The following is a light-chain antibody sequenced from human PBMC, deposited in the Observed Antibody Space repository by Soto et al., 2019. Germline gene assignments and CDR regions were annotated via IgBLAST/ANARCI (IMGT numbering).Light chain of an antibody. Sequence: VMTQSPVTLSVSPGETATLSCKASQNILRTLAWYQQKPGQAPRLLISGASRRATGIPDRFSGSGSGTDFTLTISRLEPEDFALYYCQHYDNSPPSVTFGPGTKVDIK. J-gene: IGKJ3*01. CDR2: GAS. CDR1: QNILRT. CDR3: QHYDNSPPSVT. V-gene: IGKV3-20*01.